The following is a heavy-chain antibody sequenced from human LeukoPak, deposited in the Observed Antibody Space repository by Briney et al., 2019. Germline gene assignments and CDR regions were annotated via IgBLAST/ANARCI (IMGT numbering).Heavy chain of an antibody. V-gene: IGHV3-30*04. CDR3: ARNVAAAGYGNWFDP. CDR1: GFTLSSYA. Sequence: GGSLRLSCAASGFTLSSYAMHRVRQAPGKGLEWVAVISYDGSNKYYADSVKGRFTISRDNSKNTLYLQMNSLRAEDTAVYYCARNVAAAGYGNWFDPWGQGTLVTVSS. D-gene: IGHD6-13*01. J-gene: IGHJ5*02. CDR2: ISYDGSNK.